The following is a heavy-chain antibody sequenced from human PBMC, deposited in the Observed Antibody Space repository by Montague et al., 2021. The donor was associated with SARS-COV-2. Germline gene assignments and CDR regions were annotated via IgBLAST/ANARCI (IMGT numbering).Heavy chain of an antibody. V-gene: IGHV3-23*01. D-gene: IGHD5-12*01. CDR3: AKGRTVVATISPFDY. CDR2: ISGSGGST. CDR1: GFTFSNYA. J-gene: IGHJ4*02. Sequence: SLSLSCAASGFTFSNYAMSWVRQAPGKGLEWVSAISGSGGSTYYADSVKGRFTIPRDNSKNTLYLQMNSLRAEDTAVYYCAKGRTVVATISPFDYWGQGTLVTVSS.